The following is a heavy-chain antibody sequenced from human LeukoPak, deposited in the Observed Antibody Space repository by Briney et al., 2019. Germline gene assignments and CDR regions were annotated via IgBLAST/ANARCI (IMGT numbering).Heavy chain of an antibody. J-gene: IGHJ5*02. V-gene: IGHV4-34*01. CDR2: INNSGST. Sequence: SETLSLTCAVYGGSFSGYYWNWIRQPPGKGLEWIGEINNSGSTNYNPSLKSRVTISVDTSKNQFSLKLSSVTAADTAVYYCARAVIKGYYGSGSYYPWGQGTLVTVSS. CDR1: GGSFSGYY. CDR3: ARAVIKGYYGSGSYYP. D-gene: IGHD3-10*01.